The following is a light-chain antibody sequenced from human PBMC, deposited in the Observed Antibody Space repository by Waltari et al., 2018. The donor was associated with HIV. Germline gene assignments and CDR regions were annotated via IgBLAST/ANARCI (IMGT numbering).Light chain of an antibody. CDR2: RNN. CDR1: TTTIGSKL. J-gene: IGLJ3*02. Sequence: SVLTQPPSTSGPPAHKVTISCSGSTTTIGSKLEHWYQHFPGTAPKLLIYRNNERPSGVPDLFSGSKSCISASLAITGLRSEDEADYYCAAWDVSLSGWVFGGGTKLTVL. CDR3: AAWDVSLSGWV. V-gene: IGLV1-47*01.